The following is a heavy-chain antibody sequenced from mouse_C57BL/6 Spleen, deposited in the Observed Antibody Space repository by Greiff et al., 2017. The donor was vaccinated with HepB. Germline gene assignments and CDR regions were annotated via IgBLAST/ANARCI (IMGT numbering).Heavy chain of an antibody. CDR1: GFNIKDYY. CDR3: ARDLDGRNPLVDY. V-gene: IGHV14-2*01. CDR2: IDPEAGET. J-gene: IGHJ2*01. D-gene: IGHD1-1*01. Sequence: EVQLQQSGAELVKPGASVKLSCTASGFNIKDYYMHWVKQRTEQGLEWIGRIDPEAGETKYAPKFQGKATITADTYSNTAYLQLSSLKSEDTAVYYCARDLDGRNPLVDYWGQGTTLTVSS.